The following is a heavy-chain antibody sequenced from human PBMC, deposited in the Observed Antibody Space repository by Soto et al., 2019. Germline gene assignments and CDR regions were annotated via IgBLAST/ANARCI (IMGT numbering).Heavy chain of an antibody. CDR3: AKDLHNWNLYYFDY. V-gene: IGHV3-23*01. J-gene: IGHJ4*02. CDR2: ISGSGGST. CDR1: GFTFSSYA. D-gene: IGHD1-20*01. Sequence: GGSLRLSCAASGFTFSSYAMSWVRQAPGKGLEWVSAISGSGGSTYYADSVKGRFTISRDDSKNTLYLQMNSLRAEDTAVYYCAKDLHNWNLYYFDYWGQGTLVTVSS.